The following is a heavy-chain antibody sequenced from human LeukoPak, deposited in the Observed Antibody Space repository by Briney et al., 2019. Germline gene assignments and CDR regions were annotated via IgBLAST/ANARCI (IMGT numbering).Heavy chain of an antibody. CDR3: ARDGRSGNFDK. J-gene: IGHJ4*02. CDR2: IRSDGSIT. Sequence: GGSLRLSCAASGFTFSGYWMHGVRQAPGKGLAWVSVIRSDGSITTYADSVKGRFTISRDTAKNTLYLQMNSLRAEDTAVYYCARDGRSGNFDKWGQGTLVSVSS. CDR1: GFTFSGYW. D-gene: IGHD1-26*01. V-gene: IGHV3-74*01.